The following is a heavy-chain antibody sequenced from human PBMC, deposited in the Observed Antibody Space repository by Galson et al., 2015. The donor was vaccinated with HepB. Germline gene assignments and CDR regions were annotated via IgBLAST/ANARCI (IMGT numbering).Heavy chain of an antibody. CDR2: IKQDGSEK. CDR3: ARECPWPKCSGLNAFDI. CDR1: GFTFSSYW. J-gene: IGHJ3*02. D-gene: IGHD3-10*02. V-gene: IGHV3-7*03. Sequence: SLRLSCAASGFTFSSYWMSWVRQAPGKGLEWVANIKQDGSEKYYVDSVKGRFTISRDNAKNSLYLQMNSLRAEDTAVYYCARECPWPKCSGLNAFDIWGQGTMVTVSS.